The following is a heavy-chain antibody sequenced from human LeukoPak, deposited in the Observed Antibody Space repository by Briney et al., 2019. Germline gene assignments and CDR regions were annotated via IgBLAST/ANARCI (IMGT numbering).Heavy chain of an antibody. CDR2: INQGGSVQ. V-gene: IGHV3-7*01. J-gene: IGHJ4*02. D-gene: IGHD5-12*01. CDR1: GFTFRSYW. Sequence: GGSLRLSCAASGFTFRSYWMSWVRQSPGKGLEWVANINQGGSVQYYMDSVKGRFTISRDDAKNSLYVQMNSLRDEDTAVYYCARVAYSGWNLEYWGQGTLVAVSS. CDR3: ARVAYSGWNLEY.